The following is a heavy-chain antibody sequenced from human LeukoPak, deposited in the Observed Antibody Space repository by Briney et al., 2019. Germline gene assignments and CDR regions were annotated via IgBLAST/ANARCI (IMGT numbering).Heavy chain of an antibody. D-gene: IGHD3-10*01. V-gene: IGHV4-39*01. CDR2: IYYSGST. CDR3: ARQHPYYYGSGSPDY. Sequence: SETLSLTCTVSGGSISSSSYYWGWIRQPPGKGLEWIVGIYYSGSTYYNPSLKSRVTISVDTSKNQFSLKLSSVTAADTAVYYCARQHPYYYGSGSPDYWGQGTLVTVSS. CDR1: GGSISSSSYY. J-gene: IGHJ4*02.